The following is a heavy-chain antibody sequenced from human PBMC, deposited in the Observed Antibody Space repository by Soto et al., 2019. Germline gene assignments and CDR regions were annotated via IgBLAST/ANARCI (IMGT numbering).Heavy chain of an antibody. CDR3: AREISDPPFFDY. CDR2: IYYSGST. CDR1: GGSISSGDCY. Sequence: PSETLSLTCTVSGGSISSGDCYWSWIRQPPGKGLEWIGYIYYSGSTYYNPSLKSRVTISVDTSKNQFSLKLSSVTAADTAVYYCAREISDPPFFDYWGQGTLVTVSS. V-gene: IGHV4-30-4*01. J-gene: IGHJ4*02.